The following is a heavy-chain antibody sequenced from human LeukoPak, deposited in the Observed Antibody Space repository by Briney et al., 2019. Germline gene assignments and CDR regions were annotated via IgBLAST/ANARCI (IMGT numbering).Heavy chain of an antibody. J-gene: IGHJ5*02. D-gene: IGHD1-26*01. CDR1: SDSMSRGYY. CDR3: GRNAYYSIDR. Sequence: SETLSLTCVVSSDSMSRGYYWSWVRQPPGKGLEWIGEIYHTGTTTYNPSLESRVTISVDASKTQFSLSLSSVTATDTAVYYCGRNAYYSIDRWGQGTLVTVSS. CDR2: IYHTGTT. V-gene: IGHV4-4*02.